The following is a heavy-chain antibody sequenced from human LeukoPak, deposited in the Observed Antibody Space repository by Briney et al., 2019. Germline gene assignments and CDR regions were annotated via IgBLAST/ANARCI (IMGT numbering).Heavy chain of an antibody. Sequence: SVKVSCKASGYTFTGYYMHWVRQAPGQGLEWMGRIIPIFGTANYAQKFQGRVTITTDESTSTAYMELSSLRSEDTAVYYCARETGFYGGNLFDYWGQGTLVTVSS. J-gene: IGHJ4*02. CDR3: ARETGFYGGNLFDY. D-gene: IGHD4-23*01. V-gene: IGHV1-69*05. CDR2: IIPIFGTA. CDR1: GYTFTGYY.